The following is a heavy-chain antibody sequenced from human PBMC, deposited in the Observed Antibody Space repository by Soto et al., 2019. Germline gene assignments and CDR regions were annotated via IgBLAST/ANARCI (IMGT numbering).Heavy chain of an antibody. V-gene: IGHV1-3*04. CDR3: ATSHSASRGGHFHY. CDR2: INTGNGNT. J-gene: IGHJ4*02. CDR1: GYGFTAYA. Sequence: ASVKVSCKTSGYGFTAYAVHWVRQAPGQRLEWMGWINTGNGNTRYSQKFQGRVTFTRDTPTSTVYMELRKLRPEDTALYYCATSHSASRGGHFHYWGPGAIVPVYS. D-gene: IGHD1-26*01.